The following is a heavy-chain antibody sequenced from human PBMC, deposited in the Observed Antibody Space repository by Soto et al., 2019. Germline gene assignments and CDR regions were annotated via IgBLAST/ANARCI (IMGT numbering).Heavy chain of an antibody. V-gene: IGHV1-46*03. CDR3: ARAAGTAAGYWIDF. CDR1: GYTFTTYY. CDR2: INPSGGNS. J-gene: IGHJ4*02. Sequence: ASVKVSCKASGYTFTTYYVHWVRQAPGQGLEWMGIINPSGGNSNFAQKFQGRITTTRDTSTTTVYMELRSLTFEDTAVYYCARAAGTAAGYWIDFWGQGILVTVSS. D-gene: IGHD6-13*01.